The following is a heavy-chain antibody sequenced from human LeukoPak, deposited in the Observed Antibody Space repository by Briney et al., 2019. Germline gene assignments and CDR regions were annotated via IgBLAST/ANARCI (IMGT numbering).Heavy chain of an antibody. D-gene: IGHD1-1*01. V-gene: IGHV1-2*02. CDR3: ARDLVQLERRGAY. J-gene: IGHJ4*02. CDR1: GYTFTGYY. CDR2: INPNSGGT. Sequence: GASAKVSCKASGYTFTGYYMHWVRQAPGQGLEWMGWINPNSGGTNYAQKFQGRVTMTRDTSISTAYMELSRLRSDDTAVYYCARDLVQLERRGAYWGQGTLVTVSS.